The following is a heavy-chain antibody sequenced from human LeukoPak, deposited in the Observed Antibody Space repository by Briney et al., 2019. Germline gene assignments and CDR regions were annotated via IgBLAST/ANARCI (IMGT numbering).Heavy chain of an antibody. CDR1: GGSISSYY. J-gene: IGHJ5*02. CDR3: ARDNFYKGYSGGGDNWFDP. D-gene: IGHD6-19*01. CDR2: IYTSGST. V-gene: IGHV4-4*07. Sequence: SETLSLTCTVSGGSISSYYWSWIRQPAGKGLEWIGRIYTSGSTNYNPSLKSRVTMSVDTSKNQFSLKLSSVTAADTAVYYCARDNFYKGYSGGGDNWFDPWGQGTLVTVSS.